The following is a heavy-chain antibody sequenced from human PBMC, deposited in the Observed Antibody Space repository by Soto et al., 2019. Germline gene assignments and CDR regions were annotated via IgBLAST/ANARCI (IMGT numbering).Heavy chain of an antibody. CDR2: ITGTSAFT. J-gene: IGHJ4*02. CDR3: ARDNLAFQGAFDL. Sequence: LRLSYAASGFVLSDLQFNWGRQPPGGGLEWLSSITGTSAFTEYAESIEGRFTISRDNPNKLLFLHMDNLRPEDTAVYYCARDNLAFQGAFDLWGQGTLVTVSS. D-gene: IGHD3-16*01. CDR1: GFVLSDLQ. V-gene: IGHV3-11*06.